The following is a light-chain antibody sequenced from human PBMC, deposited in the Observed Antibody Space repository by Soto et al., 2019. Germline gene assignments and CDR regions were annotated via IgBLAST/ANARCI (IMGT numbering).Light chain of an antibody. V-gene: IGKV4-1*01. CDR3: QQYYSTPLT. Sequence: DVVIPQSPASRAVSLWESATINCEASQSVLYSSNNKNYLAWYQQKPGQPPKLLIYWASTRESGVPDRFSGSGSGTDFTLTISSLQAEDVAVYYCQQYYSTPLTFGGGTKVDNK. CDR2: WAS. CDR1: QSVLYSSNNKNY. J-gene: IGKJ4*01.